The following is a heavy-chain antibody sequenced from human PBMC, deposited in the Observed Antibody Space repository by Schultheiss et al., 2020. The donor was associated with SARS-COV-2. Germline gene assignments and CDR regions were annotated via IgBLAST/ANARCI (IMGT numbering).Heavy chain of an antibody. CDR2: IYYSGST. D-gene: IGHD5-18*01. CDR1: GGSISSGGYY. V-gene: IGHV4-31*03. Sequence: SETLSLTCTVSGGSISSGGYYWSWIRQHPGKGLEWIGYIYYSGSTYYNPSLKSRVTISVDTSKNQFSLKLSSVTAADTAVYYCASGPHVDTAMPFDYWGQGTLVTVSS. J-gene: IGHJ4*02. CDR3: ASGPHVDTAMPFDY.